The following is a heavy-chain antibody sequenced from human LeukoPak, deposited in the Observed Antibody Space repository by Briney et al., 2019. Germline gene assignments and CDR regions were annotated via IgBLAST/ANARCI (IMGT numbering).Heavy chain of an antibody. CDR3: GTGDGWGEY. Sequence: PSETLSLTCAVYGGSFSGYYWAWMRQPPGKGLEWIGEINNSGNTYYNPSLKSRVTISVDTSKNQFPLKLTSVTAADTAVYYCGTGDGWGEYWGQGTLVTVSS. D-gene: IGHD2-21*01. V-gene: IGHV4-34*01. CDR2: INNSGNT. CDR1: GGSFSGYY. J-gene: IGHJ4*02.